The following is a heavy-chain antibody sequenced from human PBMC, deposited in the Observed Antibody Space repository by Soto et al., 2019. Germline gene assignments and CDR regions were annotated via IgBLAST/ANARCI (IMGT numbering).Heavy chain of an antibody. Sequence: QVQLQQWGAGLLKPSETLSLTCAVYGGSFSGYYWSWIRQPPGKGLEWIGEINHSGSTNYNPSLKSRVTISVDTSKNQFSLKLSSVTAADTAVYYCASAITYCGGDCYSNWFDPWGQGTLVTVSS. CDR2: INHSGST. CDR1: GGSFSGYY. V-gene: IGHV4-34*01. D-gene: IGHD2-21*02. J-gene: IGHJ5*02. CDR3: ASAITYCGGDCYSNWFDP.